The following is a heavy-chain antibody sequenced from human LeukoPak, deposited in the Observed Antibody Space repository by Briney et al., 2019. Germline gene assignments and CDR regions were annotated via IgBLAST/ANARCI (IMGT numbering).Heavy chain of an antibody. J-gene: IGHJ4*02. CDR2: IYWDDDK. Sequence: SGPTLVKPTQTLTLSCTCSGFSLRASGVGVGWIRQPPGKALEWLALIYWDDDKRYSPSLKSRLTITKDTSKNQVVLTMTNMDPVDTATYYCAHRPVEMATLYYFDYWGQGTLVTVSS. CDR1: GFSLRASGVG. D-gene: IGHD5-24*01. CDR3: AHRPVEMATLYYFDY. V-gene: IGHV2-5*02.